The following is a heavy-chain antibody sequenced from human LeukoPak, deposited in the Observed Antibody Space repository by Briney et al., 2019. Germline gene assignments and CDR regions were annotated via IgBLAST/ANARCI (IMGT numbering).Heavy chain of an antibody. CDR2: ISGSGGST. J-gene: IGHJ4*02. V-gene: IGHV3-23*01. D-gene: IGHD2-15*01. CDR3: AKDDRRVVVVAATSY. CDR1: GFTFSSYA. Sequence: GGSLRLSCAASGFTFSSYAMSWVRQAPGKGLEWVSAISGSGGSTYYADSVKGRFTISRDNSKNTLYLQMNSLGAEDTAVYFCAKDDRRVVVVAATSYWGQGTLVTVSS.